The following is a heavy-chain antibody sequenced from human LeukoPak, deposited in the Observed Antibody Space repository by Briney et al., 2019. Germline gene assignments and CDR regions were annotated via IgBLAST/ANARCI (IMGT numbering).Heavy chain of an antibody. J-gene: IGHJ6*04. D-gene: IGHD3-10*01. Sequence: GGSLRLSCAASGFTFSSYEMNWVRQAPGKGLEWVSYISSSGSTIYYADSVKGRFTISRDNAKNSLYLQINSLRAEDTAVYYCARAELLYRQYYYYGMDVWGKGTTVTVSS. V-gene: IGHV3-48*03. CDR1: GFTFSSYE. CDR3: ARAELLYRQYYYYGMDV. CDR2: ISSSGSTI.